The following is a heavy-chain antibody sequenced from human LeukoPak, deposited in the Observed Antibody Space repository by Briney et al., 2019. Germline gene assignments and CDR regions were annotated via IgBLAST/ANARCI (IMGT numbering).Heavy chain of an antibody. CDR1: GFSFSTYW. CDR2: INSDGSST. J-gene: IGHJ4*02. D-gene: IGHD1-7*01. Sequence: GGSLRRSCAASGFSFSTYWMHWVRQAPGRGLVWVSRINSDGSSTTYADSVKGRFTLSRDNAKNTLYLQMNSLRAEDTAVYYCALGTKPLSYHFFDYWGQGALVTVSS. CDR3: ALGTKPLSYHFFDY. V-gene: IGHV3-74*03.